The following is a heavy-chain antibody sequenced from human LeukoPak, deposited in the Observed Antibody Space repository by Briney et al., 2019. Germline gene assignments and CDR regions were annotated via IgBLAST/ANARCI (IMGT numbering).Heavy chain of an antibody. CDR1: GGSISSYY. CDR3: ARGYSSSWYLSLYY. D-gene: IGHD6-13*01. J-gene: IGHJ4*02. CDR2: IYYSGST. Sequence: PSETLSLTCNVSGGSISSYYWSWIRQPPGKGLEWIGYIYYSGSTNYNPSLKSRVTITVDTSKNQFSLKPRSVTAADTAVYYCARGYSSSWYLSLYYWGQGTLVTVSS. V-gene: IGHV4-59*08.